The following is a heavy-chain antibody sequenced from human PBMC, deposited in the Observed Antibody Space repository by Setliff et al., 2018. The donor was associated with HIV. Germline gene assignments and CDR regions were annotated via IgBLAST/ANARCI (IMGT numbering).Heavy chain of an antibody. CDR3: ARGDWENRDVDY. D-gene: IGHD3-9*01. CDR1: GGSFSGYY. V-gene: IGHV4-34*01. Sequence: PSETLSLTCAVYGGSFSGYYWSWIRQPPGKGLEWIGELNHSGSTNYNPSLKSRVTISVDTSKNQFSLKLSFVTAADTAVYYCARGDWENRDVDYWGQGTLVTVSS. CDR2: LNHSGST. J-gene: IGHJ4*02.